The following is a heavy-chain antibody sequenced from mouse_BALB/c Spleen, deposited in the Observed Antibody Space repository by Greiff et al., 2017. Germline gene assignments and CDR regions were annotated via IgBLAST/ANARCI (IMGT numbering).Heavy chain of an antibody. J-gene: IGHJ4*01. D-gene: IGHD2-14*01. CDR1: GFSLTSYG. CDR3: ARRKYRYDVMDY. CDR2: IWAGGST. V-gene: IGHV2-9*02. Sequence: QVQLKESGPGLVAPSQSLSITCTVSGFSLTSYGVHWVRQPPGKGLEWLGVIWAGGSTNYNSALMSRLSISKDNSKSQVFLKMNSLQTDDTAMYYCARRKYRYDVMDYWGQGTSVTVSS.